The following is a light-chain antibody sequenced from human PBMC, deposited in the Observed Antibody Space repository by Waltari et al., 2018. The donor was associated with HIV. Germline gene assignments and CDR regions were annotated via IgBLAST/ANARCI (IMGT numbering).Light chain of an antibody. CDR1: AVPTKK. CDR2: KDS. Sequence: SSELPPPPSASLSPGPPARNTCSGDAVPTKKAYWYQQKPGRAPALVIYKDSERPSGLAERFSGSSSGTTVTLTISGVQAEDEADYYCQSADSSGTLVVFGGGTKLTVL. J-gene: IGLJ2*01. V-gene: IGLV3-25*03. CDR3: QSADSSGTLVV.